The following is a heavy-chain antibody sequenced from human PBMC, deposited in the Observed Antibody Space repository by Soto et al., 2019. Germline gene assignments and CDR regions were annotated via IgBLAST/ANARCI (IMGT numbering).Heavy chain of an antibody. V-gene: IGHV3-33*01. CDR1: GFTFSSYG. CDR3: ARDPYSSGWYVGKYFDY. Sequence: QVQLVESGGGVVQPGRSLRLSCAASGFTFSSYGMHWVRQAPGKGLEWVAVIWYDGSNKYYADSVKGRFTISRDNSKNTLYLQMNSLRAEDTAVYYCARDPYSSGWYVGKYFDYWGQGTLVTVSS. CDR2: IWYDGSNK. D-gene: IGHD6-19*01. J-gene: IGHJ4*02.